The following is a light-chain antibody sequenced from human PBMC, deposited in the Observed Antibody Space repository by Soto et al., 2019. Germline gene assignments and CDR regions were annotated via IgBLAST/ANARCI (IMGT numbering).Light chain of an antibody. CDR1: SSDVGSYNF. V-gene: IGLV2-14*01. CDR3: TSYTSSSTVL. CDR2: EVS. J-gene: IGLJ2*01. Sequence: QSALTQPASVSGSPGQSITISCTGTSSDVGSYNFVSWYQHHPGKAPKLMIFEVSNRPSGVSNRFSGSKSGNTASLTISGLQAEDEADYYCTSYTSSSTVLFGGGTPLTVL.